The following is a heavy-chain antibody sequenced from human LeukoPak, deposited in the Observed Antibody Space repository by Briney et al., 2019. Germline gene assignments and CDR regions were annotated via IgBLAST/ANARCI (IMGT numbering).Heavy chain of an antibody. CDR2: ISSSSSTI. V-gene: IGHV3-48*01. J-gene: IGHJ4*02. Sequence: GGSLRPSCAASGCTFSSYSMNWVRQAPGKGLEWVSYISSSSSTIYYADSVKGRFTISRDNAKNSLYLQMNSLRPEDTAVYYCAREALRGLAAAGYYLDYWGQGTLVTDPS. D-gene: IGHD6-13*01. CDR1: GCTFSSYS. CDR3: AREALRGLAAAGYYLDY.